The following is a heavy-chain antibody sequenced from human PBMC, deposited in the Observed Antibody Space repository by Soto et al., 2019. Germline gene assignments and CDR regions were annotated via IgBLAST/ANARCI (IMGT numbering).Heavy chain of an antibody. Sequence: LSLTCAASGFTFSSYSMNWVRQAPGKGLEWVSSISSSSSYIYYADSVKGRFTISRDNAKNSLYLQMNSLRAEDTAVYYCARDKVAGFDYWGQGTLVTVSS. CDR2: ISSSSSYI. J-gene: IGHJ4*02. V-gene: IGHV3-21*01. D-gene: IGHD6-19*01. CDR3: ARDKVAGFDY. CDR1: GFTFSSYS.